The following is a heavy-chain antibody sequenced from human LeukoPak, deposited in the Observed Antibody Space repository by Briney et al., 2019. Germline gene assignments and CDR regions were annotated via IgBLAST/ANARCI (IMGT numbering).Heavy chain of an antibody. CDR1: GGSISSSYSY. CDR3: ARLLSNYGSGSYYYDY. D-gene: IGHD3-10*01. J-gene: IGHJ4*02. V-gene: IGHV4-39*07. Sequence: SETLSLTCTVSGGSISSSYSYWGWIRQPPGKGLEWIGNIYYSGSTYYSPSLTSRVTVSVDTSENQFSLKLSSVTAADTAMYYCARLLSNYGSGSYYYDYWGQGTLVTVSS. CDR2: IYYSGST.